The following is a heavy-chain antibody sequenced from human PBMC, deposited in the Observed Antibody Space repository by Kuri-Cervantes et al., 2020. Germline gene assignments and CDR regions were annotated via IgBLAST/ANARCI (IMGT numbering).Heavy chain of an antibody. CDR2: IYYSGST. CDR3: ARGRSYYYGSGSYCIFDY. J-gene: IGHJ4*02. D-gene: IGHD3-10*01. CDR1: GGSISSYY. Sequence: SETLSLTCTVSGGSISSYYWSWIRQPPGKGLEWIGYIYYSGSTNYNPSLKSRVTISVDTSKNQFSLKLSSVTAADTAVYYCARGRSYYYGSGSYCIFDYWGQGALVTVSS. V-gene: IGHV4-59*12.